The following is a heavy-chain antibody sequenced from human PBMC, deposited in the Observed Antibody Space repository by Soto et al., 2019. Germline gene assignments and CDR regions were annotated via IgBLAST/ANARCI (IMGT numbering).Heavy chain of an antibody. CDR2: IIPIFGTT. J-gene: IGHJ6*02. CDR3: ARLHSHGTYGMDV. CDR1: AGSFTYT. V-gene: IGHV1-69*06. Sequence: QMHLVQSGAEVKKPGSSVKVSCNASAGSFTYTLSWVRQAPGQGLEWMGGIIPIFGTTNSAPKFQDRVTITAVKTPKTAYMGLNTLTFEETAFYYWARLHSHGTYGMDVWGQGTPVTVSS. D-gene: IGHD5-18*01.